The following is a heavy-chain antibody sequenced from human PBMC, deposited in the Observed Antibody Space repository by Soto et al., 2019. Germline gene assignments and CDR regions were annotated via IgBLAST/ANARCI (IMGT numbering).Heavy chain of an antibody. D-gene: IGHD4-17*01. CDR2: ISYDGTNR. J-gene: IGHJ4*02. CDR1: GLTFSNYA. V-gene: IGHV3-30-3*01. CDR3: SGERSSTVTSRGGGSAKDS. Sequence: QVHLVEPGGGVVQPGRSLRLSCAASGLTFSNYAMHWVRQAPGKGLEWVAFISYDGTNRCYPDSVKGRFTISRDNSKKSLYLQMNRLKTEDPAVSYCSGERSSTVTSRGGGSAKDSWGQGTLFRVSS.